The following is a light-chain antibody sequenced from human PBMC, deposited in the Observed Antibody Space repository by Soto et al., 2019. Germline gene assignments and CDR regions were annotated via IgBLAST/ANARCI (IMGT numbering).Light chain of an antibody. CDR2: GAS. Sequence: EVVLTQSPATLSLTPGERATLSCRASQSVSSYLAWYQQKPGQSPRLLIYGASSRATGIPARFSGSGSGTEFTLTISSLQSEDFAVYYCQQYNSWPFITFGQGTLLEV. J-gene: IGKJ5*01. CDR3: QQYNSWPFIT. CDR1: QSVSSY. V-gene: IGKV3-15*01.